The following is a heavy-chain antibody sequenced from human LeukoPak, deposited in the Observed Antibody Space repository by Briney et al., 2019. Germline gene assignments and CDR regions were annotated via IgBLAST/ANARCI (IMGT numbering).Heavy chain of an antibody. CDR3: GKGVYNSNWYSWLDP. Sequence: GGSLRLSCAASGLTFSNYAMSWVRQAPGKGLEWVSAISGSGGSPYSPASVKGRFTNSRDNSKNTLYQQMNRLRGEDTAIYYCGKGVYNSNWYSWLDPWGQGTVVSVSS. CDR2: ISGSGGSP. CDR1: GLTFSNYA. D-gene: IGHD2/OR15-2a*01. J-gene: IGHJ5*02. V-gene: IGHV3-23*01.